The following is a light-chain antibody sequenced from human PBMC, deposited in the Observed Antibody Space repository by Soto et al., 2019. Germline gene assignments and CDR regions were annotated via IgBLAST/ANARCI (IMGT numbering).Light chain of an antibody. J-gene: IGKJ5*01. Sequence: DIQMTQSPSSVSASVGDRVTITCRSSEDIGTWLAWYQQKPGKAPKLLIYAAPSLQSGVPSRFSGSGSGTDFTLTISSLQPEDFATYYCQHADSFPLITFGQGTRLEIK. CDR1: EDIGTW. CDR3: QHADSFPLIT. CDR2: AAP. V-gene: IGKV1-12*01.